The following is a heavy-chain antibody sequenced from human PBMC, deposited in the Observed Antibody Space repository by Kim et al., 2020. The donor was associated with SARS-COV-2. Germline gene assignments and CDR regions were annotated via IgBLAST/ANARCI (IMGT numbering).Heavy chain of an antibody. J-gene: IGHJ6*02. CDR2: INHSGST. Sequence: SETLSLTCAVYGGSFSGYYWSWLRQPPGKGLEWIGEINHSGSTNYNPSLKSRVTISVDTSKNQFSLKLSSVTAADTAVYYCTRGGPCSSGWYRHYYYGMDVGSQGNTVTVS. CDR3: TRGGPCSSGWYRHYYYGMDV. V-gene: IGHV4-34*01. D-gene: IGHD6-19*01. CDR1: GGSFSGYY.